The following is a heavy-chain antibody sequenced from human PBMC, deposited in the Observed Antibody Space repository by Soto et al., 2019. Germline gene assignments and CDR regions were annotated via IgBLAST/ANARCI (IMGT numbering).Heavy chain of an antibody. CDR2: ISSNGGST. V-gene: IGHV3-64*01. D-gene: IGHD2-15*01. CDR1: GFTFSSYA. Sequence: LRLSCAASGFTFSSYAMHWVRQAPGKGLEYVSAISSNGGSTYYANSVKGRFTISRDNSKNTLYLQMGSLRAEDMAVYYCARGLGYAFDIWGQGTMVTVSS. CDR3: ARGLGYAFDI. J-gene: IGHJ3*02.